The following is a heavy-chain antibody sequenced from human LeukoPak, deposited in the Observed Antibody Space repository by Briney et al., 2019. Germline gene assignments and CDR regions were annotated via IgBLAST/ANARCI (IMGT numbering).Heavy chain of an antibody. Sequence: GGSLRLSCATSGFTFTTYGMHWVRQAPGKGLEWVAFIRYDGSNTYYADSVKGRFTISRDNSKNTLYLQMNSLRAEDTAVYYCAKSGVVVVVAATHYYYYYMDVWGKGTTVTVSS. J-gene: IGHJ6*03. V-gene: IGHV3-30*02. CDR1: GFTFTTYG. D-gene: IGHD2-15*01. CDR3: AKSGVVVVVAATHYYYYYMDV. CDR2: IRYDGSNT.